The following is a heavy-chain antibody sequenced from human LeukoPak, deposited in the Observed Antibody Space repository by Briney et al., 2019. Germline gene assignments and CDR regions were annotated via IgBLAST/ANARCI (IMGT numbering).Heavy chain of an antibody. Sequence: SETLSLTCAVYGGSFSGYYWSWIRQPPGKGLGWIGEINHSGSTNYNPSLKSRVTISVDTSKNQFSLKLSSVTAADTAVYYCARDVAVAENYFDYWGQGTLVTVSS. V-gene: IGHV4-34*01. CDR2: INHSGST. D-gene: IGHD6-19*01. CDR3: ARDVAVAENYFDY. CDR1: GGSFSGYY. J-gene: IGHJ4*02.